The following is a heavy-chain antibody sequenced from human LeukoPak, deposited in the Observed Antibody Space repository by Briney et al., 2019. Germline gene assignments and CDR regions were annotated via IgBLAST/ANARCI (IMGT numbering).Heavy chain of an antibody. CDR2: ISGDGGTT. CDR1: VFTFDDYA. D-gene: IGHD6-13*01. CDR3: AKVYVGSWYAYDH. V-gene: IGHV3-43*02. Sequence: GGSLRLSCTASVFTFDDYAMNWGRQAPAKGLEWVSLISGDGGTTDYADSVKGRFTISRDNRRNSLYLHMNSLRTEDTALYFCAKVYVGSWYAYDHWGQGTLVTVSS. J-gene: IGHJ4*02.